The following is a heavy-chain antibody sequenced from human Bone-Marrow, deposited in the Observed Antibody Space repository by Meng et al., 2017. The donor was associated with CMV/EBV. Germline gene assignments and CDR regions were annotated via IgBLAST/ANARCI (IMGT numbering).Heavy chain of an antibody. CDR3: ATLTEDYDSWSGQEGC. Sequence: ASVKVSYKASGYTFTGYYMHWVRQAPGQGLEWMGWINPNSGGTNYAQKFQGRVTMTRDTSISTAYMELRRLRSDDTAVYYCATLTEDYDSWSGQEGCWGQGTLVTVSS. D-gene: IGHD3-3*01. V-gene: IGHV1-2*02. J-gene: IGHJ4*02. CDR1: GYTFTGYY. CDR2: INPNSGGT.